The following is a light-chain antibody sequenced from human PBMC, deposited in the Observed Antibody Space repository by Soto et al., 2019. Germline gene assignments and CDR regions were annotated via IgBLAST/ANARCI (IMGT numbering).Light chain of an antibody. CDR2: EVS. J-gene: IGLJ1*01. V-gene: IGLV2-8*01. CDR1: SNDVGGYNL. CDR3: SSYAGNNIYYV. Sequence: QSALTQPPSASGSPGQSVTISCTGTSNDVGGYNLVSWYQQHPGKAPKLMIFEVSKRPSGVPDRFSGSKSGSTASLTVSGLQAEDEADYYCSSYAGNNIYYVFGTGTKVTVL.